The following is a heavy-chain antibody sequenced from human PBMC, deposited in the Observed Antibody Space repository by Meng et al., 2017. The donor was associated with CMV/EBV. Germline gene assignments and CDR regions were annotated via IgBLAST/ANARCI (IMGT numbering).Heavy chain of an antibody. V-gene: IGHV1-46*01. D-gene: IGHD2-2*01. CDR1: GYTFTSYY. J-gene: IGHJ4*02. Sequence: ASVKVSCKASGYTFTSYYMHWVRQAPGQGLEWMGIINPSGGSTSYAQKFQGRVTMTRDTSTSTVYMELSSLRSEDTAVYYCARSGYCSSTSCSKTSIGVDDYRGQGTLVTVSS. CDR2: INPSGGST. CDR3: ARSGYCSSTSCSKTSIGVDDY.